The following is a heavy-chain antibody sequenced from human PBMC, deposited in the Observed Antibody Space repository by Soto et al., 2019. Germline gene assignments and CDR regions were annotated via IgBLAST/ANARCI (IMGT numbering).Heavy chain of an antibody. D-gene: IGHD3-22*01. V-gene: IGHV4-31*03. CDR1: GGSISSGGYY. J-gene: IGHJ4*02. Sequence: TVSGGSISSGGYYWSWIRQHPGKGLEWIGYIYYSGSTYYNPSLKSRVTISVDTSKNQFSLKLSSVTTADTAVYYCARDPSYYYDSSGYPYWGQGTLVTVSS. CDR2: IYYSGST. CDR3: ARDPSYYYDSSGYPY.